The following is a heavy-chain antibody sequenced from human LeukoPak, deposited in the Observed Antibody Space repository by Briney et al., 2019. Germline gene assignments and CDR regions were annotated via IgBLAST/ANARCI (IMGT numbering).Heavy chain of an antibody. CDR1: GSSLTELS. J-gene: IGHJ4*02. CDR3: AAGRPYSLLDY. Sequence: ASVKVSCTVSGSSLTELSLYWVRQAPGKGLEWMGGFDVIDSETFYAQKFQGRVTMTEDSSTDTAYMKLRSLTYDDTALYYCAAGRPYSLLDYWGQGTLVTVSS. CDR2: FDVIDSET. V-gene: IGHV1-24*01. D-gene: IGHD5-18*01.